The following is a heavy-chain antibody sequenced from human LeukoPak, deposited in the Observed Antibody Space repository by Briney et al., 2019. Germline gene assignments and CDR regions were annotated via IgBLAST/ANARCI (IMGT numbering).Heavy chain of an antibody. CDR2: INSDGSST. CDR1: GFTFSSYW. Sequence: PGGSLRLSCAASGFTFSSYWMHWVRQAPGKGLVWVSRINSDGSSTSYADSVKGRFTISRDNAKSTLYLQMNSLRAEDTAVYYCARHFVGGANGDAFDIWGQGTKVSVSS. V-gene: IGHV3-74*01. CDR3: ARHFVGGANGDAFDI. D-gene: IGHD1-26*01. J-gene: IGHJ3*02.